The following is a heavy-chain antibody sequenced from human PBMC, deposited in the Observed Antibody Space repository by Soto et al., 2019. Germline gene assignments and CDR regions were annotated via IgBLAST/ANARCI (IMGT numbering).Heavy chain of an antibody. D-gene: IGHD2-2*02. V-gene: IGHV3-15*07. CDR1: GFTFSNAW. CDR3: TTERIVLVPAAIFDY. J-gene: IGHJ4*02. CDR2: IKRKTDGGTT. Sequence: EVQLVESGGGLVKPGGSLRLSCAASGFTFSNAWMNWVRQAPGKGLEWVGRIKRKTDGGTTDYAAPVKGRFTISRDDSKNTLYLQMNSLKTEDTAVYYCTTERIVLVPAAIFDYWGQGTLVTVSS.